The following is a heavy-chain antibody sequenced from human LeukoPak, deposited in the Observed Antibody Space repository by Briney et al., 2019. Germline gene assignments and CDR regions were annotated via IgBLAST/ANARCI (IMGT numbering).Heavy chain of an antibody. Sequence: SETLSLTCTVSSGSLSSFYCNWIRQPAGKGLEWVGRIYPSGSTDYNASLKSRVTMSVDTSKKQFSLKLNSVTAADTAVYYCARSSGHDFDYWGQGILVTVSS. CDR1: SGSLSSFY. CDR3: ARSSGHDFDY. J-gene: IGHJ4*02. V-gene: IGHV4-4*07. CDR2: IYPSGST. D-gene: IGHD5-12*01.